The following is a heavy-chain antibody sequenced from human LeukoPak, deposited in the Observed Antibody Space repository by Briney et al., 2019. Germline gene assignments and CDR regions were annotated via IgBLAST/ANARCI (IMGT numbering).Heavy chain of an antibody. V-gene: IGHV3-30-3*01. J-gene: IGHJ4*02. CDR3: ARSSMGSGYYQFDY. Sequence: PGGSLRLSCAASGFTFSSYAMHWVRQAPGKGLEWVAVISYDGSNKYYADSVKGRFTISRDNSKNTLYLQMNSLRAEDTAVYYCARSSMGSGYYQFDYWGQGTLVTVSS. D-gene: IGHD3-3*01. CDR1: GFTFSSYA. CDR2: ISYDGSNK.